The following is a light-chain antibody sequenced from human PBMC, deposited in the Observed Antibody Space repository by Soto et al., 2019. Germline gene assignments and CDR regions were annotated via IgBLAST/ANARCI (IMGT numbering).Light chain of an antibody. V-gene: IGLV2-8*01. CDR2: EVT. CDR1: SSDVGGYNY. CDR3: SSYAGFNNYVV. J-gene: IGLJ2*01. Sequence: QAVETQPPSASGSPGQSVTISCTGTSSDVGGYNYVSWYQQYPGKAPKLMIYEVTKRPSGVPDRFSGSKSGNTASLTVSGLQAEDEADYYCSSYAGFNNYVVFGGGTKLTVL.